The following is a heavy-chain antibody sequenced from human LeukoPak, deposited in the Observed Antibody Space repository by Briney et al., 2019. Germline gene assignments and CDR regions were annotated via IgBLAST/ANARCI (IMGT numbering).Heavy chain of an antibody. CDR3: ARGDGYLAYYYMDV. D-gene: IGHD2-15*01. J-gene: IGHJ6*03. V-gene: IGHV4-59*01. CDR2: IYYSGST. CDR1: GGSISSYY. Sequence: PSETLSLTCTVPGGSISSYYWSWIRQPPGKGLEWIGYIYYSGSTNYNPSLKSRVTISVDTSKNQFSLKLSSVTAADTAVYYCARGDGYLAYYYMDVWGKGTTVTVSS.